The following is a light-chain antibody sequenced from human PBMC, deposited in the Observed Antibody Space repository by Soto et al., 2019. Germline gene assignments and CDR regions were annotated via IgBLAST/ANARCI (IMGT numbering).Light chain of an antibody. CDR1: QSVSSN. CDR3: QQYNNWPPWT. J-gene: IGKJ1*01. CDR2: GAS. Sequence: EMVMTQSPATLSVSPGERVTLSCMASQSVSSNLAWYQQKPGQAPRLLIYGASTRATGIPVRFSGSGSGTDFTLTISSLQSEDYAVYYCQQYNNWPPWTFGQGTKVEIK. V-gene: IGKV3-15*01.